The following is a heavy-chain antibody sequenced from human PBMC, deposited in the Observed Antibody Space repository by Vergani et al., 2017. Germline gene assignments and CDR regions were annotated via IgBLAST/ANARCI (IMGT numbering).Heavy chain of an antibody. Sequence: QVQLQASGPGRVKPSQTLSLTCTMSGGSISAGYYFWSWIRQPAGKGLEWLGHISASGNASHSPSLKTLVSMSVETSKNQFSLTVTSVTAAETAIYFCARRSGGYYSGGKVHPLRTAFDVWGHGTVVTVSS. J-gene: IGHJ3*01. CDR3: ARRSGGYYSGGKVHPLRTAFDV. CDR2: ISASGNA. D-gene: IGHD2-15*01. V-gene: IGHV4-61*02. CDR1: GGSISAGYYF.